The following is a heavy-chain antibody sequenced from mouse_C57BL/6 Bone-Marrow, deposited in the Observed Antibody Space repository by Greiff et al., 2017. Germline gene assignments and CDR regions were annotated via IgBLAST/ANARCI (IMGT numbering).Heavy chain of an antibody. Sequence: QVQLQQPGTELVKPGASVKLSCKASGYTFTSYWMPWVKQRPGQGLEWIGNINPSNGGTNYNEKFKSNAPPNVEKSSSTAYMQLSSLTAEDSAVYYRASYDYDGDYYAMDYWCQGTSVTVSS. CDR3: ASYDYDGDYYAMDY. CDR2: INPSNGGT. D-gene: IGHD2-4*01. CDR1: GYTFTSYW. V-gene: IGHV1-53*01. J-gene: IGHJ4*01.